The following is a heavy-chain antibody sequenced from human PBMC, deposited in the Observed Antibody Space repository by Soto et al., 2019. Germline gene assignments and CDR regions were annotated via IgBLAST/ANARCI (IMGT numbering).Heavy chain of an antibody. V-gene: IGHV3-23*01. CDR3: AKDFTPDSRWDIDY. CDR1: GFTFSIYA. D-gene: IGHD1-26*01. J-gene: IGHJ4*02. Sequence: EVQLLESGGGLVQPGGSLRLSCAASGFTFSIYAMNWVRQAPGKGLEWVAGIIGAGAPYYADPVKGRFTISRDNSKNTLYLQMNSLRDEDTALYCCAKDFTPDSRWDIDYWGQGTLVTVSS. CDR2: IIGAGAP.